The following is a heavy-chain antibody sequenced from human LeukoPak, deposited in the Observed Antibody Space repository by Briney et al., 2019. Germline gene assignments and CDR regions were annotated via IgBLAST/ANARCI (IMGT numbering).Heavy chain of an antibody. D-gene: IGHD6-6*01. V-gene: IGHV4-4*07. CDR3: ARDSNLEYSSSRGLGR. Sequence: TSETLSLTCTVSGGSISSYYWSWIRQPAGKGLEWIGRTYASGSTYYNPSLKSRATMSVDTSKNQFSLRLTTVTAADTAVYYCARDSNLEYSSSRGLGRWGQGTLVTVSS. CDR1: GGSISSYY. CDR2: TYASGST. J-gene: IGHJ4*02.